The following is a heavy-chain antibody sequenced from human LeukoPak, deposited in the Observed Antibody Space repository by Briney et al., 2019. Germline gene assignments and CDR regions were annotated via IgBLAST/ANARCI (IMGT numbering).Heavy chain of an antibody. CDR1: GYTFTSYA. Sequence: ASVKVSCKASGYTFTSYAMNWVRQAPGQGLEWMGWINTNTGNPTYAQGFTGRFVFSLDTSVSTAYLQISSLKAEDTAVYYCARVAASCCYYYYYMDVWGKGTTVTVSS. CDR2: INTNTGNP. D-gene: IGHD2-2*01. J-gene: IGHJ6*03. V-gene: IGHV7-4-1*02. CDR3: ARVAASCCYYYYYMDV.